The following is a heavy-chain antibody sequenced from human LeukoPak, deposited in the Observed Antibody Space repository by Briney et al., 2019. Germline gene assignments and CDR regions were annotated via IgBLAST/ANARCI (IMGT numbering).Heavy chain of an antibody. Sequence: GASVRVSCKASVYTFTSYGISWVRQARGQGLEWMGWISAYNGNTNYAQKLQGRVTMTTDTSTSTAYMGLRSLRSDDTAVYYCATSPTYYYDSSGYSAFDIWGQGTMVTVSS. V-gene: IGHV1-18*01. CDR1: VYTFTSYG. CDR2: ISAYNGNT. D-gene: IGHD3-22*01. CDR3: ATSPTYYYDSSGYSAFDI. J-gene: IGHJ3*02.